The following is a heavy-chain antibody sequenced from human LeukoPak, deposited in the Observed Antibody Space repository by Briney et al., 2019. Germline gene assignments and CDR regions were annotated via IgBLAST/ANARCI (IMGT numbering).Heavy chain of an antibody. Sequence: PSETLSLTCTVSGGSITSNSYSWGWIRQPPGKGLQWIVTLSHAGTNYYNPSLKSRVTMPVDRSKNQFSLKLTSVTATDTAVYYCARLRGGVQLWGDWGQGTLDTVSS. CDR3: ARLRGGVQLWGD. CDR1: GGSITSNSYS. J-gene: IGHJ4*02. V-gene: IGHV4-39*01. D-gene: IGHD5-18*01. CDR2: LSHAGTN.